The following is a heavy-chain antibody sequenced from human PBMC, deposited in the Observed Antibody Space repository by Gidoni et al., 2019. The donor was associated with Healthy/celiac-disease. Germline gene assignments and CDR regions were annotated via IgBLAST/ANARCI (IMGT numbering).Heavy chain of an antibody. Sequence: QVQLVQSGAEVKKPGASVKVSCKASGYTFTSYYMHWVRQAPGQGLEWMGIINPSGGSTSYAQKFQGRVTMTRDTSTSTVYMELSSLRSEDTAVYYCARDREWLRFPPSYYYYGMDVWGQGTTVTVSS. J-gene: IGHJ6*02. V-gene: IGHV1-46*01. CDR2: INPSGGST. CDR1: GYTFTSYY. D-gene: IGHD5-12*01. CDR3: ARDREWLRFPPSYYYYGMDV.